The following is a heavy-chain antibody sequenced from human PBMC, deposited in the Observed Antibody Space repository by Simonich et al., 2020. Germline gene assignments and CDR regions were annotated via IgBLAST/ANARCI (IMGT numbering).Heavy chain of an antibody. CDR2: IYSGGRT. J-gene: IGHJ4*02. CDR1: GFTVSSNY. Sequence: EVQLVESGGGLIQPGGSLRLSCAASGFTVSSNYMSWVRQAPGKGLEWVSVIYSGGRTYDADSVKGRFTISRDNSKNPLYLQINSLRAEDTAVYYCARWTATGYYFDYWGQGTLVTVSS. V-gene: IGHV3-53*01. CDR3: ARWTATGYYFDY. D-gene: IGHD1-1*01.